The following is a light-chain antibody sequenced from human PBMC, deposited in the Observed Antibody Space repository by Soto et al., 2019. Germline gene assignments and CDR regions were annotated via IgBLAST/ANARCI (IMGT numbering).Light chain of an antibody. V-gene: IGKV1-5*03. CDR1: QSISPW. CDR3: QQYHTAWT. Sequence: DIQMTQSPFTLSVSVGDRVTITCRASQSISPWLAWYQQKPGKAPKLLIYTASNLESGVPSRFSGSRSGTEFTLTISSLQPDDFPTYYCQQYHTAWTFGQGTKVDIK. CDR2: TAS. J-gene: IGKJ1*01.